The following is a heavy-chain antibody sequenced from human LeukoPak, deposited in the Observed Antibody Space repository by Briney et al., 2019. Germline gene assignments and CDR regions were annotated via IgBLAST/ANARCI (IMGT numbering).Heavy chain of an antibody. J-gene: IGHJ4*02. D-gene: IGHD2-2*01. CDR3: ARDSGYCSSTGCYVHYFDY. Sequence: GGSLRLSCAASGFTFSSYSMNWVRQTPGKGLEWVSSISSSSGYINYADSVKGRFTVSRDNAKNSLYLQMNSLRAEDTAVYYCARDSGYCSSTGCYVHYFDYWGQGTLVTVPS. V-gene: IGHV3-21*01. CDR1: GFTFSSYS. CDR2: ISSSSGYI.